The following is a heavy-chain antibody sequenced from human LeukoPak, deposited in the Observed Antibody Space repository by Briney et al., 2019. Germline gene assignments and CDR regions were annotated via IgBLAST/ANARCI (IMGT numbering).Heavy chain of an antibody. CDR2: IYYSGST. CDR3: ARHDGSGVVVVAALQFVKNIKEKMGHWFDP. CDR1: GGSISSSSYY. V-gene: IGHV4-39*01. Sequence: PSETLSLTCTVSGGSISSSSYYWGWIRQPPGKGLEWIGSIYYSGSTYYNPFLKSRVTISVDTSKNQFSLKLSSVTAADTAVYYCARHDGSGVVVVAALQFVKNIKEKMGHWFDPWGQGTLVTVSS. J-gene: IGHJ5*02. D-gene: IGHD2-15*01.